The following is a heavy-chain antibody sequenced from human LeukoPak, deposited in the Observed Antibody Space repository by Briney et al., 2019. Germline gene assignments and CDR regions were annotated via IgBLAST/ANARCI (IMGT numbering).Heavy chain of an antibody. J-gene: IGHJ4*02. D-gene: IGHD3-10*01. Sequence: GGSLRLSCAASGFTFSSYAMHWVRQAPGKGLEWVAVISYDGSNKYYADSVKGRFTISRDNSKNTLYLQMNSLRAEDTAVYYCARDATYYYGSGSPYFDYWGQGTLVTVSS. V-gene: IGHV3-30-3*01. CDR2: ISYDGSNK. CDR3: ARDATYYYGSGSPYFDY. CDR1: GFTFSSYA.